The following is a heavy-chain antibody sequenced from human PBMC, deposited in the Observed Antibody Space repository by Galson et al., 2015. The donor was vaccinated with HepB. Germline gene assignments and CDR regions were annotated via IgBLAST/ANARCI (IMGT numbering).Heavy chain of an antibody. CDR2: FDPEDGET. J-gene: IGHJ4*02. V-gene: IGHV1-24*01. D-gene: IGHD2-2*01. CDR1: GYTLTELS. Sequence: SVKVSCKVSGYTLTELSMHWVRQAPGKGLEWMGGFDPEDGETIYALKFQGRVTMTEDTSTDTAYMELSSLRSEDTAVYYCATLSGQLPEYYFDYWGQGTLVTVSS. CDR3: ATLSGQLPEYYFDY.